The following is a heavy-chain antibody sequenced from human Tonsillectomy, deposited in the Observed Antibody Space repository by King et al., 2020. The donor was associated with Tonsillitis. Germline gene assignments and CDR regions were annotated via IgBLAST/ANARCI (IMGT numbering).Heavy chain of an antibody. J-gene: IGHJ4*01. D-gene: IGHD5-12*01. CDR3: ARVRVACTFYHPYYFDN. Sequence: VQLVESGGGVVQPGRSLRLYCAASGFTFKNYAIHWVRQAPDKGLEWVAAISEDGSEEDYSDSVRGRFNISRDNSKSTLYLQMNSLRPADTGVYYSARVRVACTFYHPYYFDNWGNGPLVTVSS. CDR2: ISEDGSEE. CDR1: GFTFKNYA. V-gene: IGHV3-30*01.